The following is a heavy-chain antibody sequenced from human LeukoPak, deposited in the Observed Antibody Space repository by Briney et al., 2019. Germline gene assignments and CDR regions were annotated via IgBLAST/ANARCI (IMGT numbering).Heavy chain of an antibody. CDR3: ATHGGRTHYFGY. D-gene: IGHD4-23*01. J-gene: IGHJ4*02. CDR2: MYYSGST. V-gene: IGHV4-39*01. CDR1: AGSISDSGYY. Sequence: PSETLSLTCTVSAGSISDSGYYWGWIRQPPGKGLEWIGSMYYSGSTYYIPSLKSRVTIAADTSQNQFSLKLNSVTTADTAVYYCATHGGRTHYFGYWGQGTLVTVSS.